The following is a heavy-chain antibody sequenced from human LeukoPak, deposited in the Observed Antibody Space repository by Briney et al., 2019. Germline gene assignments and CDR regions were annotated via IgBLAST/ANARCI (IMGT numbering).Heavy chain of an antibody. J-gene: IGHJ6*02. Sequence: PSETLSLTCAVYGGSFSGYYWSWIRQPPGKGLEWIGEINHSGSTNYNPSLKSRVTISVDTSENQFSLKLSSVTAADTAVYYCARGGAAAFYYYYYYGMDVWGQGTTVTVSS. CDR3: ARGGAAAFYYYYYYGMDV. CDR2: INHSGST. D-gene: IGHD6-13*01. V-gene: IGHV4-34*01. CDR1: GGSFSGYY.